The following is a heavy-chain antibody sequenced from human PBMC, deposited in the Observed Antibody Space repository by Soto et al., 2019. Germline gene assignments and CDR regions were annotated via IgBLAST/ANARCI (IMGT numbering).Heavy chain of an antibody. D-gene: IGHD3-16*01. J-gene: IGHJ4*02. CDR2: ISGSGGST. CDR1: GFTFSNNV. Sequence: GGSLRLSCAASGFTFSNNVMTWVRQAPGKGLEWVSAISGSGGSTSYADSVKGRFTISRDNSQNTLYLQMNSLRAEDTALYYCAKAAVWHNYGFAFWGQGTPVTVSS. V-gene: IGHV3-23*01. CDR3: AKAAVWHNYGFAF.